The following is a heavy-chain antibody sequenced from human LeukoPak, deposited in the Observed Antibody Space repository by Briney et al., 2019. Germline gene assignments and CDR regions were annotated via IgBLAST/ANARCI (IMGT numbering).Heavy chain of an antibody. D-gene: IGHD5-24*01. V-gene: IGHV3-23*01. CDR2: ISGSGGST. Sequence: PGGSLRLSCSASGFPFSSYAMRWVPPAPGKGPEWVSAISGSGGSTYYADSVKGRFTISRDNSKNTLYLQMNSLRAEDTAVYYCAKPFPRDGYNFVYWGQGTLVTVSS. J-gene: IGHJ4*02. CDR1: GFPFSSYA. CDR3: AKPFPRDGYNFVY.